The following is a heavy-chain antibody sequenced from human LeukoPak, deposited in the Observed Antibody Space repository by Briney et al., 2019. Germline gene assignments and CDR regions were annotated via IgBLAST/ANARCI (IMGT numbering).Heavy chain of an antibody. V-gene: IGHV4-39*01. D-gene: IGHD5-18*01. Sequence: SETLSLTCTVSGGSISSSNYYWGWIRQPPGKGLEWIGSIYYSGSTYDNPSLKSRVTISVDTSKNQFSLKLSSVTAADTAVYYCARGLRNRTGYSYGFLNAFDIWGQGTMVTVSS. J-gene: IGHJ3*02. CDR1: GGSISSSNYY. CDR2: IYYSGST. CDR3: ARGLRNRTGYSYGFLNAFDI.